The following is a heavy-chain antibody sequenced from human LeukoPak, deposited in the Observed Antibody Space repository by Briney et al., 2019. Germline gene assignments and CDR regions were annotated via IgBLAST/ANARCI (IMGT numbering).Heavy chain of an antibody. Sequence: GGSLRLSCGASGFAFSTYPMHWVRQAPGKGLEWVAAISKEGSNKYYADSVKGRYTISRDSSKNMLYLEMNSLSGEDTAVYYCVKRGSDGGPYFFDYWGQGTLVTVSS. CDR2: ISKEGSNK. V-gene: IGHV3-30*18. D-gene: IGHD3-3*01. J-gene: IGHJ4*02. CDR1: GFAFSTYP. CDR3: VKRGSDGGPYFFDY.